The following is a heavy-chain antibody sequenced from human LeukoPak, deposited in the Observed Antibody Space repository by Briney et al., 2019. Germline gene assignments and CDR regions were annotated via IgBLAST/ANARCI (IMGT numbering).Heavy chain of an antibody. CDR3: ARAVTESIVGTHFDY. D-gene: IGHD1-26*01. V-gene: IGHV3-7*03. CDR2: IKQDGSET. Sequence: PGGSLRLSCAASGFTFSNYWMSWVRQAPGKGLEWVANIKQDGSETDYVDSVKGRFTISRDNAKNSLCLQVNSLRAEDTAVYYCARAVTESIVGTHFDYWGQGTLVTVSS. CDR1: GFTFSNYW. J-gene: IGHJ4*02.